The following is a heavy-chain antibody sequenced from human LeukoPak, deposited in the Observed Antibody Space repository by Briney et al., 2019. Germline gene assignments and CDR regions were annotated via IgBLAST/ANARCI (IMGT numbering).Heavy chain of an antibody. Sequence: PSETLSLTCAVYGGSFRGYYWSWIRQPPGKGLEWIGEINHSGSTNYNPSLKSRVTISVETSKNQFSLKLSSVTAADTAVYYCARGGEPSSSWYWFDPWGQGTLVTVSS. J-gene: IGHJ5*02. CDR2: INHSGST. CDR3: ARGGEPSSSWYWFDP. D-gene: IGHD6-13*01. CDR1: GGSFRGYY. V-gene: IGHV4-34*01.